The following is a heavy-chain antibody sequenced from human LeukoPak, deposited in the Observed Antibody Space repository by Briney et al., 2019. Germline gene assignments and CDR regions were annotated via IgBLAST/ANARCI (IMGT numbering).Heavy chain of an antibody. Sequence: PGGSLRLSYAASGFTFGDYWMHWVRQAPGKGLVWVSRIISDGSSASYADSVKGRFTMSRDNAKNTLHLQMNSLRVEDTAVYYCVRDSNYHPDCWGQGTLVTVSS. CDR1: GFTFGDYW. CDR2: IISDGSSA. J-gene: IGHJ4*02. CDR3: VRDSNYHPDC. D-gene: IGHD4-11*01. V-gene: IGHV3-74*01.